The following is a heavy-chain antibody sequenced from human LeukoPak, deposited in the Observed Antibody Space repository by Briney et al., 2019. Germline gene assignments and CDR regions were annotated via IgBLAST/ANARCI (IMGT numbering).Heavy chain of an antibody. D-gene: IGHD4-11*01. V-gene: IGHV4-38-2*02. CDR3: ARAVYWSAFYSNYGSYYYYYMDV. CDR1: DYSISSGYY. Sequence: SETLSLTCTVSDYSISSGYYWGWIRQPPGKGLEWIGYIYYSGSTYYNPSLKSRVTISVDTSKNQFSLKLSSVTAADTAVYYCARAVYWSAFYSNYGSYYYYYMDVWGKGTTVTVSS. CDR2: IYYSGST. J-gene: IGHJ6*03.